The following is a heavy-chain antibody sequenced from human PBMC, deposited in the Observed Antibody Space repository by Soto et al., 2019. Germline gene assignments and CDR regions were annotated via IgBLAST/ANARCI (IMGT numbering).Heavy chain of an antibody. CDR2: IIPIFGTA. CDR3: ARDSGYDPSYYYYGMDV. CDR1: GGTFSSYA. Sequence: SVKVSGKGSGGTFSSYAISWVRQAPGQGLEWMGGIIPIFGTANYAQRFQGRVTITADKSTSTAYMELSSLRSEDTAVYYCARDSGYDPSYYYYGMDVWGQGTTVTVSS. V-gene: IGHV1-69*06. J-gene: IGHJ6*02. D-gene: IGHD5-12*01.